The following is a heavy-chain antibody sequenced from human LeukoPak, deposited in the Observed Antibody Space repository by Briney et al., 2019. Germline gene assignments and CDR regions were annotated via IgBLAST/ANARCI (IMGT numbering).Heavy chain of an antibody. CDR1: GFSFSSYG. CDR2: ISPSGGST. V-gene: IGHV3-23*01. J-gene: IGHJ4*02. CDR3: AKESEHYGSPSNY. Sequence: GGSLRLSCAASGFSFSSYGMSWVRQAPGKGLEWASAISPSGGSTYYADSVKGRFTISRDNSKNTLYLQMNSLRAEDTAVYYCAKESEHYGSPSNYWGQGTLITVSS. D-gene: IGHD3-16*01.